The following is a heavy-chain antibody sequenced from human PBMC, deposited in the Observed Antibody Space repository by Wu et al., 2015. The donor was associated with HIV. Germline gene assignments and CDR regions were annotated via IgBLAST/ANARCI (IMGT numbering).Heavy chain of an antibody. CDR1: GGTFSNYA. CDR3: ARSGSDEVGDGFDI. V-gene: IGHV1-69*13. CDR2: IIPIFGTT. J-gene: IGHJ3*02. D-gene: IGHD2-15*01. Sequence: QVLLVQSGAEVKKPGSSVRVSCKASGGTFSNYAITWVRQAPGQGLEWMGRIIPIFGTTNYAQKFQGRVTIRADESTSTAYMELSSLRSQDTAVYYCARSGSDEVGDGFDIWGQGTRSPSL.